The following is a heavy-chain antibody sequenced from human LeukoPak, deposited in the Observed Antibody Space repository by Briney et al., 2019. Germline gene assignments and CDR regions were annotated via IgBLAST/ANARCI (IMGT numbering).Heavy chain of an antibody. CDR2: IYYNGNT. J-gene: IGHJ6*02. V-gene: IGHV4-59*01. CDR3: ARGRSNYYGMDV. CDR1: DGSINSYY. D-gene: IGHD1-26*01. Sequence: SETLSLTCSVSDGSINSYYWNWIRRPPGKGLEWIGYIYYNGNTNYSPSLRSRVTMSVDTSKNLFSLKVSSVTAADTAVYYCARGRSNYYGMDVWGQGTTVTVSS.